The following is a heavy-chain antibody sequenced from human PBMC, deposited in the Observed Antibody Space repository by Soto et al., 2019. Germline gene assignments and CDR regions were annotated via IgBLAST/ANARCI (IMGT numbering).Heavy chain of an antibody. D-gene: IGHD3-22*01. CDR2: ISGSGGST. CDR3: AKVSTYHAMIVVVPFDY. V-gene: IGHV3-23*01. Sequence: GGSLRLSCAASGFTFSSYAMSWVRQAPGKGLEWVSAISGSGGSTYYADSVKGRFTISRDNSKNTLYLQMNSLRAEDTAVYYCAKVSTYHAMIVVVPFDYWGQGTLVTVSS. J-gene: IGHJ4*02. CDR1: GFTFSSYA.